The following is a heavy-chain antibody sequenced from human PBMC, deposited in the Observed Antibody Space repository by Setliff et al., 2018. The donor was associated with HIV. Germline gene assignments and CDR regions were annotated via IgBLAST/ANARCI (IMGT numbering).Heavy chain of an antibody. CDR2: IGAFNGST. CDR1: GYTFTDFG. V-gene: IGHV1-18*01. Sequence: ASVKVSCKASGYTFTDFGITWVRQAPGQGLEWMGWIGAFNGSTHYPQNLQGRVTMTTDTSTRTAYMELRSLRSDDTAVYFCARAGAAETSHFDYWGQGTLVTVSS. J-gene: IGHJ4*02. D-gene: IGHD2-15*01. CDR3: ARAGAAETSHFDY.